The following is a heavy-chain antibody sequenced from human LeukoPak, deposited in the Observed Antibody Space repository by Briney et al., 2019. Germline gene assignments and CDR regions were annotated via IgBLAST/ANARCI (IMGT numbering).Heavy chain of an antibody. V-gene: IGHV3-11*01. CDR1: GFTFSDYY. J-gene: IGHJ4*02. Sequence: PGGSLRLSCAASGFTFSDYYMSWIRQAPGKGLEWVSYIRSSGSTIYYADSVKGRFTISRDNAKNSLYLQMNSLRAEDTAVYYCARDVIAAAGAVGGFDYWGQGTLVTVSS. CDR3: ARDVIAAAGAVGGFDY. D-gene: IGHD6-13*01. CDR2: IRSSGSTI.